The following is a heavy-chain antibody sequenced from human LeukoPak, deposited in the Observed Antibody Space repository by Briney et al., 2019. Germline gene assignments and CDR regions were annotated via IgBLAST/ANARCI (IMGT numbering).Heavy chain of an antibody. CDR2: INPSGGST. V-gene: IGHV1-46*01. CDR1: GYTFTSYY. Sequence: ASVKVSCKASGYTFTSYYMHWVRQAPGQGLEWMGIINPSGGSTSYAQKFQGRVTMTRDTSTSTVYMELSSLRSEDTAVYYCARDPSSGYYSGEAFDIWGQGTMVTVSS. CDR3: ARDPSSGYYSGEAFDI. D-gene: IGHD3-22*01. J-gene: IGHJ3*02.